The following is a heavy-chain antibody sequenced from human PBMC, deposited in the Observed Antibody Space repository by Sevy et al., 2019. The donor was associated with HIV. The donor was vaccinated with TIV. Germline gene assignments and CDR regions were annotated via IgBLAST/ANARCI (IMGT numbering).Heavy chain of an antibody. D-gene: IGHD6-19*01. CDR2: IGTAGDT. CDR1: GFTFSSYD. V-gene: IGHV3-13*01. CDR3: ARGVAGTRYFEY. J-gene: IGHJ4*02. Sequence: GGSLRLSCAASGFTFSSYDMHWVRQATGKGLEWVSAIGTAGDTYYPGSVKGRFTISRENAKNSLYLQMNSLRAGDTAVYYCARGVAGTRYFEYWGQGTLVTVSS.